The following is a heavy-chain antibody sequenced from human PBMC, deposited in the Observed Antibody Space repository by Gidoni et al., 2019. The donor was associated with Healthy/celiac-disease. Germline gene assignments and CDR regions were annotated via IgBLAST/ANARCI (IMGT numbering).Heavy chain of an antibody. D-gene: IGHD3-10*02. CDR3: ARAVRVAFDI. V-gene: IGHV3-23*01. J-gene: IGHJ3*02. Sequence: FTISRDNSKNTLYLQMNSLRAEDTAVYYCARAVRVAFDIWGQGTMVTVSS.